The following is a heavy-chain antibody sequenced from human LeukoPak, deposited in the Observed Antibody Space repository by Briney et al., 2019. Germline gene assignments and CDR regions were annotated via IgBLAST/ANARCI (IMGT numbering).Heavy chain of an antibody. CDR2: INPNGGGT. CDR3: ARGLSPFY. Sequence: ASVKVSCKASGYTFTGYYIHWVRQAPGQGLEWMGWINPNGGGTNYAQKFQGRVTMTRDTSINTAYMELSSLRSEDTAVYYCARGLSPFYWGQGTLVTVSS. CDR1: GYTFTGYY. V-gene: IGHV1-2*02. J-gene: IGHJ4*02.